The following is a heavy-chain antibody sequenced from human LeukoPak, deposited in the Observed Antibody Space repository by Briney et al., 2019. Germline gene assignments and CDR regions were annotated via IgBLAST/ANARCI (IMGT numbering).Heavy chain of an antibody. Sequence: PGGSLRLSCSASGFTFSSYAMYWVRQAPGKGLEYVSAITSNGGSAYYADSVKGRFTISRDNSRNTLYLQMSSLRADDPAVYYCVGFRATAGLYWGQGTLVTVSS. CDR1: GFTFSSYA. CDR2: ITSNGGSA. D-gene: IGHD6-13*01. CDR3: VGFRATAGLY. V-gene: IGHV3-64D*06. J-gene: IGHJ4*02.